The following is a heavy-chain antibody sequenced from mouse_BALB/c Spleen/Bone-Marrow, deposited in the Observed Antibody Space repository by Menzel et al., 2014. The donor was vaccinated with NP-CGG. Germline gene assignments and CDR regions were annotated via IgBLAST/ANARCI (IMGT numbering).Heavy chain of an antibody. CDR1: GYTFTRYV. CDR2: INPYNDGI. Sequence: LVESGPELVKPGASVKMSCKASGYTFTRYVIHWVRQKPGQGLEWIGYINPYNDGIKYNEKFKGKATLISDKSSSTAYMELSSLTSEDSAVYYCASGTPATSYYALDYWGQGTSVTVSS. D-gene: IGHD1-2*01. CDR3: ASGTPATSYYALDY. J-gene: IGHJ4*01. V-gene: IGHV1-14*01.